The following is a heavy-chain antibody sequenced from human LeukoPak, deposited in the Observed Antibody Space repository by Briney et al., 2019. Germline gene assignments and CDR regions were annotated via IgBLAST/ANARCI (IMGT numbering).Heavy chain of an antibody. CDR1: GFTLSSYS. CDR2: ISSSSSYI. J-gene: IGHJ4*02. D-gene: IGHD5-12*01. V-gene: IGHV3-21*01. CDR3: ARAGGYDGYYFDY. Sequence: PGGSLRLSCAASGFTLSSYSMNWVRQAPGKGLEWVSSISSSSSYIYYADSVKGRFTISRDNAKNSLYLQMNSLRAEDTAVYYCARAGGYDGYYFDYWGQGTLVTVSS.